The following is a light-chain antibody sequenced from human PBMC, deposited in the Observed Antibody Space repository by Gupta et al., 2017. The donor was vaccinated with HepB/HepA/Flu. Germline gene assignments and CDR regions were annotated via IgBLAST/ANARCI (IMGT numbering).Light chain of an antibody. CDR3: QHRLRWPLT. Sequence: VLTQSPSALSVSPGGRATLSCRASEDIETSLAWYQQRPGQPPRLLIYDVSVSATGIPARFSGCGSGTDFTLIIDTLHPEDLGLYYCQHRLRWPLTFGGGTKVGI. CDR1: EDIETS. J-gene: IGKJ4*01. V-gene: IGKV3-11*01. CDR2: DVS.